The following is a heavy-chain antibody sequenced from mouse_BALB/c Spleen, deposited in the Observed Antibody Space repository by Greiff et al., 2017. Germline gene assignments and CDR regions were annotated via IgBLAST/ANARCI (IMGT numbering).Heavy chain of an antibody. Sequence: EVMLVESGGGLVKPGGSLKLSCAASGFTFSDYYMYWVRQTPEKRLEWVATISDGGSYTYYPDSVKGRFTISRDNAKNNLYLQMSSLKSEDTAMYYCARDSSSYAMDYWGQGTSVTVSS. CDR1: GFTFSDYY. CDR2: ISDGGSYT. D-gene: IGHD1-1*01. V-gene: IGHV5-4*02. CDR3: ARDSSSYAMDY. J-gene: IGHJ4*01.